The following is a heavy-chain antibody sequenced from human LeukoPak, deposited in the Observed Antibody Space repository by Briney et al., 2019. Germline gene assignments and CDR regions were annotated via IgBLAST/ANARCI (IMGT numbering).Heavy chain of an antibody. Sequence: PGGSLRLSCAASGLTFSNFPMHWVRQAPRKGLEWVALIQDDGATTNYADSVRGRFTISRDNSKSTVYLQMNSLKPDDTAVYYCATQSITLVVVISPFDYWGQGTLVTVSS. D-gene: IGHD3-22*01. CDR3: ATQSITLVVVISPFDY. V-gene: IGHV3-30*02. J-gene: IGHJ4*02. CDR1: GLTFSNFP. CDR2: IQDDGATT.